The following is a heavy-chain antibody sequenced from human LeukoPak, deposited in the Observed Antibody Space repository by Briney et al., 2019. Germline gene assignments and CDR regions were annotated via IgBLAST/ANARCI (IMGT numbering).Heavy chain of an antibody. CDR3: ARDSIPKSLRYIDY. D-gene: IGHD3-9*01. CDR1: GFTFSSYA. V-gene: IGHV3-23*01. CDR2: ISGSGGST. J-gene: IGHJ4*02. Sequence: GGSLRLSCAASGFTFSSYAMSWVRQAPGKGLECVSAISGSGGSTHYADSVKGRFTISRDNAKNSLYLQMNSLRAEDTAVYYCARDSIPKSLRYIDYWGQGTLVTVSS.